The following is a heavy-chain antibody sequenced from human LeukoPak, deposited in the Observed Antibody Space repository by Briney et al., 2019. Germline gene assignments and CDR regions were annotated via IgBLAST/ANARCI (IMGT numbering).Heavy chain of an antibody. J-gene: IGHJ5*02. V-gene: IGHV1-18*01. Sequence: GASVKVSCQASGYSFTSFGITWIRQAPGQGLEWMGWISAYNGETNYAQKFQGRITMTTDTSTSTAYMELRSLRSDDTAVYYCARDETTVTTHWFDPWGQGTLVTVSS. D-gene: IGHD4-17*01. CDR1: GYSFTSFG. CDR2: ISAYNGET. CDR3: ARDETTVTTHWFDP.